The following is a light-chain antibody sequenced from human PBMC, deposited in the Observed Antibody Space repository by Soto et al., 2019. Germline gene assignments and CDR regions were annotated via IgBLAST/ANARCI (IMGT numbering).Light chain of an antibody. Sequence: QSVLTQPASVSGSPGQSITISCTGTSSDVGSYNLVSWYQQHPGKAPKLIIYDVNKGPSGVSDRFSGSKSGNTASLTISGLQAEDEADYYCCSYAPSSALFGTGTKLTVL. CDR1: SSDVGSYNL. J-gene: IGLJ1*01. V-gene: IGLV2-23*02. CDR3: CSYAPSSAL. CDR2: DVN.